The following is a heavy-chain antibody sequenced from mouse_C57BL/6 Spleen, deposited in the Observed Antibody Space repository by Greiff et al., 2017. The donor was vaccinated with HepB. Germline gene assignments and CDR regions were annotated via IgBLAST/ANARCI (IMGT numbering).Heavy chain of an antibody. Sequence: QVHVKQSGAELVRPGASVKLSCKASGYTFTDYYINWVKQRPGQGLEWIARIYPGSGNTYYNEKFKGKATLTAEKSSSTAYMQLSSLTSEDSAVYFCARGINYGSSGYAMDYWGQGTSVTVSS. CDR1: GYTFTDYY. CDR2: IYPGSGNT. J-gene: IGHJ4*01. CDR3: ARGINYGSSGYAMDY. V-gene: IGHV1-76*01. D-gene: IGHD1-1*01.